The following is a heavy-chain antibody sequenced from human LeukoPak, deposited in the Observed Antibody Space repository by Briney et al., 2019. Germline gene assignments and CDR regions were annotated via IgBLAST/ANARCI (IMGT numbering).Heavy chain of an antibody. CDR1: GFTFSSYG. CDR2: IWYDRSNE. V-gene: IGHV3-33*01. CDR3: ARDSDYWELLGDASDA. J-gene: IGHJ3*01. Sequence: GRSLRLSCAASGFTFSSYGIHWVRQAPGKGLEWVAVIWYDRSNEYYADSVKGRFTVSRDNSKNTLYLQMNSLRAEDTAMYYCARDSDYWELLGDASDAWGQGTMVFVSS. D-gene: IGHD1-26*01.